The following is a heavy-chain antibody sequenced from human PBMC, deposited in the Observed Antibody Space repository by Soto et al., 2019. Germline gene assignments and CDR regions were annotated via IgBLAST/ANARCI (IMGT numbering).Heavy chain of an antibody. Sequence: EVQLVESGGGLVQPGGSLRLSCAASGFTFSTYWMHWVRQAPGKGLVWVSRINSDGSSTSYADSVKGRFTISRDNDKNTLYLQMNSLRAEDTAVYYCARDQVVPAAMMGFYYYYGMDVWGQGTTVTVSS. CDR3: ARDQVVPAAMMGFYYYYGMDV. V-gene: IGHV3-74*01. D-gene: IGHD2-2*01. J-gene: IGHJ6*02. CDR2: INSDGSST. CDR1: GFTFSTYW.